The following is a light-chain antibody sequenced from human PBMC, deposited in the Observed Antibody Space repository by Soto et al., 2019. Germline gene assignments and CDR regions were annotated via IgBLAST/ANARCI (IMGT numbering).Light chain of an antibody. CDR3: QSYDSSLSGYVI. J-gene: IGLJ2*01. V-gene: IGLV1-40*01. Sequence: QPVLTQPPSESGAPGQRVTISCTGSSSNIGTPYDVHWYQQLPGTAPKLLIYGNNNRPSGVPDRFSGSKSGTSASLAITGLQAEDEADYYCQSYDSSLSGYVIFGGGTKLTVL. CDR1: SSNIGTPYD. CDR2: GNN.